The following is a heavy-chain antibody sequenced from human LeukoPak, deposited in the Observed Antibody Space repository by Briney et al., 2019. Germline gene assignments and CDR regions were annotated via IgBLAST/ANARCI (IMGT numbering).Heavy chain of an antibody. CDR2: VGPYHGNT. Sequence: ASVKVSCKASGYTFTSYAINWVRQAPGQGLEWMGWVGPYHGNTTYAQKFQGRLAMTTDTSTSTAYMELRSLRSDDTAVYYCARRLDIVVSIAFDIWGQGTMVTVSS. CDR3: ARRLDIVVSIAFDI. J-gene: IGHJ3*02. V-gene: IGHV1-18*01. D-gene: IGHD5-12*01. CDR1: GYTFTSYA.